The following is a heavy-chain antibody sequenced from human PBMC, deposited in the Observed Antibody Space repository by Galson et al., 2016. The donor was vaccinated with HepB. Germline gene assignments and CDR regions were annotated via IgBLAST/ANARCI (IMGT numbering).Heavy chain of an antibody. D-gene: IGHD4-23*01. Sequence: SLRLSCAASGFSLSKYSMTWVRQAPGKGLEWVSSISKNGSKIYYPDSVKGRFTVSRDNARNSLFLQMNSLRAGDTAVYYCARNSDYGGDYWGQGTLVTVSS. V-gene: IGHV3-21*01. J-gene: IGHJ4*02. CDR3: ARNSDYGGDY. CDR1: GFSLSKYS. CDR2: ISKNGSKI.